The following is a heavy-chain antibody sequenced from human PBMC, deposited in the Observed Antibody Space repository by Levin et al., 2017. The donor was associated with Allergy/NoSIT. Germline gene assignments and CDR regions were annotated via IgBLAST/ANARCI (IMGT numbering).Heavy chain of an antibody. CDR3: ARVGSGPAGIDY. Sequence: PGGSLRLSCAVSGFTVSTNYMSWVRQAPGKGLEWVSIIYGDGSRFYGDSVKGRFTIYRDNSENTLFLQMNSLRGDDTAVYYCARVGSGPAGIDYWGQGTLVTVFS. D-gene: IGHD6-13*01. J-gene: IGHJ4*02. CDR2: IYGDGSR. V-gene: IGHV3-53*01. CDR1: GFTVSTNY.